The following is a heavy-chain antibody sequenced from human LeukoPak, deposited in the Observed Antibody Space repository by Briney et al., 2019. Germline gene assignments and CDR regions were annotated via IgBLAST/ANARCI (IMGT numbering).Heavy chain of an antibody. CDR2: IIPIFGTA. D-gene: IGHD5-24*01. CDR3: ARDFFGDGYNDAFDI. V-gene: IGHV1-69*06. Sequence: GASVKVSCKASGGTFSSYAISWVRQAPGQGLEWMGGIIPIFGTANYAQKFQGRVTITADKSTSTAYMELSSLRSEDTAVYYCARDFFGDGYNDAFDIWGQGTMVTVSS. J-gene: IGHJ3*02. CDR1: GGTFSSYA.